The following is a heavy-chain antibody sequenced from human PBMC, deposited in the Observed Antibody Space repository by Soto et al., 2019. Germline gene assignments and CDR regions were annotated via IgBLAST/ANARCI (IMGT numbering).Heavy chain of an antibody. CDR3: AGDIRSGSYRFDY. CDR1: EGSSSSYD. Sequence: PLETLSLTCTVAEGSSSSYDWSWLRQPPGKGLEWIGYIYDSGSTLYNPSLKSRVTISVDRPNNQFSLKLRSVTAADTAIYYCAGDIRSGSYRFDYWGQGTLVTVSS. D-gene: IGHD1-26*01. V-gene: IGHV4-59*08. J-gene: IGHJ4*02. CDR2: IYDSGST.